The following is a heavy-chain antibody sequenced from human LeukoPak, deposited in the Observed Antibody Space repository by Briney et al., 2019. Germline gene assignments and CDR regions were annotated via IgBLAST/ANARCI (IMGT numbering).Heavy chain of an antibody. Sequence: PGGSLRLSCTTSGFTLADYAMSWVRQAPGKGLEWLAFIRTKAHGGTTEYAASAKGRFFISRDDSKSITYLQMNSLKTEDTAVYYCVTPDFDYWGQGTLVTVSS. D-gene: IGHD2-21*02. CDR2: IRTKAHGGTT. CDR3: VTPDFDY. V-gene: IGHV3-49*04. J-gene: IGHJ4*02. CDR1: GFTLADYA.